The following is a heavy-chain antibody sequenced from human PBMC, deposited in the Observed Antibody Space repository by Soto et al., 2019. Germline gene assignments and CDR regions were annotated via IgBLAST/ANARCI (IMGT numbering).Heavy chain of an antibody. CDR1: GYTFTGYY. J-gene: IGHJ4*02. V-gene: IGHV1-2*04. CDR3: ARGQGVTIFGVVTLNFDY. CDR2: INPNSGGT. D-gene: IGHD3-3*01. Sequence: ASVKVSCKASGYTFTGYYMHWVRQAPGQGLEWMGWINPNSGGTNYAQNFRGWVTITRDTSISTAYMELSRLRSDDTAVYYCARGQGVTIFGVVTLNFDYWGQGTLVTVSS.